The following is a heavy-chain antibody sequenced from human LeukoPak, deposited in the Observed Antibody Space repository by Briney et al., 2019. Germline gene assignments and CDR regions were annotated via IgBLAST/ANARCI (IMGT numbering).Heavy chain of an antibody. V-gene: IGHV1-3*01. Sequence: ASVKVSCKASGYTFTSYAMHWVRQAPGQRLEWMGWINAGNGNTKYSQKFQGRVTITRDTSASTAYMELSSLRSEDTAVYYCAGSGYSYGYSEYWGQGTLVTVSS. CDR3: AGSGYSYGYSEY. CDR1: GYTFTSYA. D-gene: IGHD5-18*01. J-gene: IGHJ4*02. CDR2: INAGNGNT.